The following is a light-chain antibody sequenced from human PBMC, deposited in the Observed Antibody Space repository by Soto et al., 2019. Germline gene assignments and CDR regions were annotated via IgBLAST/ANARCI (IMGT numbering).Light chain of an antibody. CDR3: QQYNNWWT. Sequence: EIVMTQSPATLSVSPGERATLSCRASQSVSNNLAWYQKKPGQAPRLLIYGASTRATGIPARFSGSGSGTEFTLTISSRQSEDFAVYYCQQYNNWWTFGQGTRVEI. J-gene: IGKJ1*01. CDR1: QSVSNN. CDR2: GAS. V-gene: IGKV3-15*01.